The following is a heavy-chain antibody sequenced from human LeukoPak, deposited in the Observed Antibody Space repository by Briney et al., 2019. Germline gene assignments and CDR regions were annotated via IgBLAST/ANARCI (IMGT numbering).Heavy chain of an antibody. Sequence: ASVKVSCKVSGYTLTELSMHWVRQAPGEGLEWMGGFDPEDGETIYAQKFQGRVTMTEDTSTDTAYMELSSLRSEDTAVYYCARGPNKSDGGNSGSAWFDPWGQGALVTVSS. CDR3: ARGPNKSDGGNSGSAWFDP. D-gene: IGHD4-23*01. CDR1: GYTLTELS. V-gene: IGHV1-24*01. CDR2: FDPEDGET. J-gene: IGHJ5*02.